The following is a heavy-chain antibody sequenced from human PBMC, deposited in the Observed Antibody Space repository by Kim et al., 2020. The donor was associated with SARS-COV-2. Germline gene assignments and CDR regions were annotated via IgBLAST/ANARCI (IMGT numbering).Heavy chain of an antibody. CDR1: GFTFSSYA. CDR2: ISGSSDST. J-gene: IGHJ6*02. CDR3: AKNMGSSSWYARYYGMGV. D-gene: IGHD6-13*01. Sequence: GGSLRLSCAASGFTFSSYAMSWVRQAPGKGLEWVSGISGSSDSTYYADSVKGRFTISRDNSKNTLYLQMNSLRVEDTAVYYSAKNMGSSSWYARYYGMGVWGQGTTVTVSS. V-gene: IGHV3-23*01.